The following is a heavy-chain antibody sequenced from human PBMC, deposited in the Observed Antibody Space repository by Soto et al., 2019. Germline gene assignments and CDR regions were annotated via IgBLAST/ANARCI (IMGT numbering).Heavy chain of an antibody. J-gene: IGHJ6*02. CDR3: ARDPGTRSGWYRTYYYYGMDV. CDR1: GFTFSSYG. D-gene: IGHD6-19*01. V-gene: IGHV3-33*01. Sequence: GGSLRLSCAASGFTFSSYGMHWVRQAPGKGLEWVAVIWYDGSNKYYADSVKGRFTISRDNSKNTLYLQMNSLRAEDTAVYYCARDPGTRSGWYRTYYYYGMDVWRQGTTVTV. CDR2: IWYDGSNK.